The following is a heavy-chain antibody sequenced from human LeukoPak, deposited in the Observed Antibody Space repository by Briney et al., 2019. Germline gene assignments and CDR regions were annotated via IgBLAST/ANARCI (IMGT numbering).Heavy chain of an antibody. CDR3: ARGTMIVVVYDY. V-gene: IGHV1-3*01. D-gene: IGHD3-22*01. CDR1: GYTFTSYA. CDR2: INAGNGNT. J-gene: IGHJ4*02. Sequence: ASVTVSCKASGYTFTSYAMHWVRQAPGQRLEWMGWINAGNGNTKYSQKFQGRVTITRDTSASTAYMELSSLRSEDTAVYYRARGTMIVVVYDYWGQGTLVTVSS.